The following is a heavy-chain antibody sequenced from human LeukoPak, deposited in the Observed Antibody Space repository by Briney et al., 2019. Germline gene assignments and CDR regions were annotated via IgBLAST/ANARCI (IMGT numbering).Heavy chain of an antibody. CDR2: IYYSGST. CDR1: GGSISSYY. J-gene: IGHJ4*02. CDR3: ARGLGAGTYYYDSSGYFYYFAY. Sequence: PSETLSLTCTVSGGSISSYYWSWIRQPPGKGLEWIGYIYYSGSTNYNPSLKSRVTISVDTSKNQFSLKLSSVTAADTAVYYCARGLGAGTYYYDSSGYFYYFAYWGQGTLVTVSS. D-gene: IGHD3-22*01. V-gene: IGHV4-59*01.